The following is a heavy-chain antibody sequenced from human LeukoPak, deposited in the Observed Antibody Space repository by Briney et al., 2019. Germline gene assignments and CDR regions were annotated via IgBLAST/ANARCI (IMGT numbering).Heavy chain of an antibody. CDR3: ARDLLLWFGELPSGDY. CDR1: GFSLEDHG. V-gene: IGHV3-20*04. CDR2: INWNGGRT. J-gene: IGHJ4*02. Sequence: GGSLRLSCEASGFSLEDHGMNWVRQAPGKGLEWVSGINWNGGRTGYADSVKGRFTISRDNAKNSLYLQMNSLRAEDTAVYYCARDLLLWFGELPSGDYWGQGTLVTVSS. D-gene: IGHD3-10*01.